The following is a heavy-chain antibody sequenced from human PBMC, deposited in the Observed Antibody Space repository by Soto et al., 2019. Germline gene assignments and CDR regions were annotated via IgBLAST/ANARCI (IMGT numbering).Heavy chain of an antibody. CDR3: ARGYCSSTSCYEFDY. Sequence: SETLSLTCTVSSGSISSYYWNWIRQPPGKGLEWIGSIYYSGNTNYSPSLKSRVTISVDTSKKQFSPKLTSVTAADTAMYYCARGYCSSTSCYEFDYWGQGTLVTVSS. CDR1: SGSISSYY. CDR2: IYYSGNT. J-gene: IGHJ4*02. D-gene: IGHD2-2*01. V-gene: IGHV4-59*01.